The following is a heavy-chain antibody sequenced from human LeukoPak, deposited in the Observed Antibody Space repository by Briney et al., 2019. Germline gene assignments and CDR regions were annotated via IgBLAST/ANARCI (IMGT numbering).Heavy chain of an antibody. D-gene: IGHD2/OR15-2a*01. Sequence: GGSLRLSCAASGFTLSTNEMNWVCQAPGKGPEWVSYISSSGTTIKYADSVKGRSTISRDNAKNSLYLQMNSLRAEDTAVYYCARVQANSRTSPNYYYYYYYMDVWGKGTTVTISS. CDR3: ARVQANSRTSPNYYYYYYYMDV. CDR1: GFTLSTNE. CDR2: ISSSGTTI. V-gene: IGHV3-48*03. J-gene: IGHJ6*03.